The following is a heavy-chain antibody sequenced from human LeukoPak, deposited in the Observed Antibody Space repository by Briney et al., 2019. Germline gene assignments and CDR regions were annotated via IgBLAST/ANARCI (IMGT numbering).Heavy chain of an antibody. CDR1: GYSINSGYY. D-gene: IGHD2-15*01. V-gene: IGHV4-59*01. Sequence: NPSETLSLTCTVSGYSINSGYYWGWIRQPPGKGLEGVGYINYSGSTNYNPSLTSRVTISVDTSKNQFSLNLNSVTAADTAVYYCAKYRPSPCSGGGCYPPPYMDVWGKGATVTVSS. CDR2: INYSGST. J-gene: IGHJ6*03. CDR3: AKYRPSPCSGGGCYPPPYMDV.